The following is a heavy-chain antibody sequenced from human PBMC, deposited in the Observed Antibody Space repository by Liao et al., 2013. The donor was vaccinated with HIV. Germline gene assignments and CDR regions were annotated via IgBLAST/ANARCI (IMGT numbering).Heavy chain of an antibody. Sequence: QVQLQESGPGLVKPSQTLSLTCTVSGGSISSGSYYWSWIRQPAGKGLEWIGYIYYSGSTNYNPSLKSRVTISVDTSRNQFSLRLSSVTAADTAVYFCARSRSYPGSSLHFDYWGQGTLVTVSS. CDR1: GGSISSGSYY. CDR2: IYYSGST. V-gene: IGHV4-30-4*08. J-gene: IGHJ4*02. CDR3: ARSRSYPGSSLHFDY. D-gene: IGHD2-2*01.